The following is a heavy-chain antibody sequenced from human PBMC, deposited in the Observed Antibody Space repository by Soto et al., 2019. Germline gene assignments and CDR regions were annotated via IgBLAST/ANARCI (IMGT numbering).Heavy chain of an antibody. CDR3: AGTTSHQWYYMDV. Sequence: QVQLQESGPGLVKPSQTLSLTCAISGDSVSSNSAAWNWIRLSPSRGLEWLARTYYRSRWYNDYAVSVRSRITVNPDTSKCQFSLQLTSVTPEDTAVYYCAGTTSHQWYYMDVWGKGTTVTVSS. CDR1: GDSVSSNSAA. D-gene: IGHD1-7*01. J-gene: IGHJ6*03. CDR2: TYYRSRWYN. V-gene: IGHV6-1*01.